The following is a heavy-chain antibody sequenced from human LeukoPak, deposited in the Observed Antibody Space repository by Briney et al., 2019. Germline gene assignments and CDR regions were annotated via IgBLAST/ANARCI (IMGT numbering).Heavy chain of an antibody. J-gene: IGHJ5*02. D-gene: IGHD5-24*01. CDR1: GGTFSSYA. Sequence: GASVKVSCKASGGTFSSYAISWVRQAPGQGLEWMGGIIPIFGTANYAQKFQGRVTITADESTSTAYMELSSLRAEDTVVYYCARECRDGYDSVSWFDPWGQGTLVTVSS. V-gene: IGHV1-69*01. CDR2: IIPIFGTA. CDR3: ARECRDGYDSVSWFDP.